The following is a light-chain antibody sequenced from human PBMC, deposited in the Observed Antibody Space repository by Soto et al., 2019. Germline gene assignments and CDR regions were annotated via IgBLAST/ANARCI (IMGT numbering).Light chain of an antibody. J-gene: IGKJ2*01. CDR2: RAS. Sequence: DIKMTQSPSTLSASVGDRVTITCRASLSIDRWLAWYQQKPGKAPKHLIYRASSLASGVPARFSGSGSGTEFTLTISSLQPDDVATYYCQQYKTYPYTFAKGTKLEIK. CDR3: QQYKTYPYT. V-gene: IGKV1-5*03. CDR1: LSIDRW.